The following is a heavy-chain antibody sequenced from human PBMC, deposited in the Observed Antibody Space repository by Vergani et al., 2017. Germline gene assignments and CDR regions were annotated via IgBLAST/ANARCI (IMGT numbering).Heavy chain of an antibody. Sequence: EVQLVESGGGLVQPGGSLKLSCAASGFTFSGSAMHWVRQASGKGLEWVGRIRSKANSYATAYAASVKGRFTISRDDSKNTAYLQMNSLKTEDTAVYYCARNYYYDSMPAWNLDYWGQGTLVTVSS. CDR1: GFTFSGSA. D-gene: IGHD3-22*01. V-gene: IGHV3-73*02. CDR2: IRSKANSYAT. J-gene: IGHJ4*02. CDR3: ARNYYYDSMPAWNLDY.